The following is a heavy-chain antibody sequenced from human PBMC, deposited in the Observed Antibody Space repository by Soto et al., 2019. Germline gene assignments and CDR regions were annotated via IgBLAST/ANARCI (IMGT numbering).Heavy chain of an antibody. CDR3: ASPTGTTGNYYYGMDV. Sequence: QVQLVQSGAEVKKPGSSVKVSCKASGGTFSIYGISWVRQAPGQGLEWMGGIIPIFGTANYAQKFQGRVTITADESTSTAYMELSSLRSEDTAVYYCASPTGTTGNYYYGMDVWGQGTTVTVSS. D-gene: IGHD1-1*01. CDR1: GGTFSIYG. V-gene: IGHV1-69*12. J-gene: IGHJ6*02. CDR2: IIPIFGTA.